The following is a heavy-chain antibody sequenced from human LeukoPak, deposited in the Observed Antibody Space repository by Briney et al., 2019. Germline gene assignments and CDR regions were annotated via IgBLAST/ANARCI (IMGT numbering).Heavy chain of an antibody. D-gene: IGHD5-12*01. CDR3: ARGRHSGSDKIFDD. Sequence: PGRSLRLSCAASGLTFSSYGVHCVRQAPGKGVEWGVVISYGGSNKYSADYVTGPFTISRDNSKNTLYLQMTSLTAEDTAVYYCARGRHSGSDKIFDDWGQGTLVTASS. CDR2: ISYGGSNK. V-gene: IGHV3-30-3*01. J-gene: IGHJ4*02. CDR1: GLTFSSYG.